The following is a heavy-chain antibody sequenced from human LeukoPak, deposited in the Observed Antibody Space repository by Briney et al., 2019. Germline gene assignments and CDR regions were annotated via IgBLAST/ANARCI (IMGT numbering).Heavy chain of an antibody. CDR3: ARTSDGYFDY. J-gene: IGHJ4*02. Sequence: SVKVSCKASGGTFRSYAISWVRQPPGQGLEWMGRIIPILGIANYAQKFQGRVTITADKSTSTAYMELSSLRSEDTAVYYCARTSDGYFDYWGQGNLVTVSS. V-gene: IGHV1-69*04. CDR2: IIPILGIA. CDR1: GGTFRSYA. D-gene: IGHD6-6*01.